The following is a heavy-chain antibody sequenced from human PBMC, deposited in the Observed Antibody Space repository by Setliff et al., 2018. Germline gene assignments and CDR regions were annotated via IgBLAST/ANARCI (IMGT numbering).Heavy chain of an antibody. D-gene: IGHD1-20*01. V-gene: IGHV1-18*01. J-gene: IGHJ3*02. CDR1: GYNFSSYG. Sequence: ASVKVSCKASGYNFSSYGISYGITWVRQAPGQGLEWMGWTSNNNAKTHYAQKFQGRVTLTTDTPTNTAYMEMGGLRSEDTAVYYCARAQLYNWNRRPMGAFDIWGQGRMVTVSS. CDR3: ARAQLYNWNRRPMGAFDI. CDR2: TSNNNAKT.